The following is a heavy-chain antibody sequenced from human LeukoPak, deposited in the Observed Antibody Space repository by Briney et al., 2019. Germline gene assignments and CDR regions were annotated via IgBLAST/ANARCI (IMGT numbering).Heavy chain of an antibody. CDR1: GYRFASYW. Sequence: KIGESLKISCRGSGYRFASYWIGWVRQKPGKGLGWMRIIYPCGSDTRYSPSFQGQVTLSAAMSTTTAYLQWSSLKASDTAMYYCARHPEKYCSSTSCPIGDAFDIWGQGTMVTVSS. CDR2: IYPCGSDT. D-gene: IGHD2-2*01. J-gene: IGHJ3*02. CDR3: ARHPEKYCSSTSCPIGDAFDI. V-gene: IGHV5-51*01.